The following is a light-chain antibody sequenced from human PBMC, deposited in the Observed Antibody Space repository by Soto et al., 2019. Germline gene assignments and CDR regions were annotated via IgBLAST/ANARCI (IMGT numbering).Light chain of an antibody. CDR1: QSVGTR. Sequence: TPSPDTLSFSPGERATLSCRASQSVGTRLAWYQHKTGQAPSLLMSGASSRATGIPDRFSGSGSETDFTLTISRLEPEDFALYYCQHYQVGQPIAFGRGTRLAI. J-gene: IGKJ5*01. V-gene: IGKV3-20*01. CDR3: QHYQVGQPIA. CDR2: GAS.